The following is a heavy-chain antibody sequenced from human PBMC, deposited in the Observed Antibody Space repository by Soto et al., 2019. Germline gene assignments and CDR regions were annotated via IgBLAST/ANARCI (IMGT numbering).Heavy chain of an antibody. Sequence: GGSLRLFCTTSGFTFSNYAMSWVRQAPGKGLEGVSVITGSGDVSYVTDRFKGRFTVSRDNSKNTLFLEMSSLRADDTAVYFCAKAQEASGNVNSYLDYWGQGIRVTVS. CDR3: AKAQEASGNVNSYLDY. CDR2: ITGSGDVS. CDR1: GFTFSNYA. J-gene: IGHJ4*02. V-gene: IGHV3-23*01. D-gene: IGHD2-15*01.